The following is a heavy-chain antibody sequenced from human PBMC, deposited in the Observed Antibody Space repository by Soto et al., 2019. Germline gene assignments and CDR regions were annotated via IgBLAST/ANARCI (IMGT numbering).Heavy chain of an antibody. Sequence: EVQLLESGGALVQPGGSLRLSCEASGFTYVKYAMSWVRQAPGKGLEWVSGISGDAGRTFYADSVKGRFTISRDNSENTVYLQMNSLRVEDTAGYYCVKDTVVVINGGDFDYWGQGTLVTVSS. V-gene: IGHV3-23*01. CDR2: ISGDAGRT. CDR1: GFTYVKYA. J-gene: IGHJ4*02. D-gene: IGHD3-22*01. CDR3: VKDTVVVINGGDFDY.